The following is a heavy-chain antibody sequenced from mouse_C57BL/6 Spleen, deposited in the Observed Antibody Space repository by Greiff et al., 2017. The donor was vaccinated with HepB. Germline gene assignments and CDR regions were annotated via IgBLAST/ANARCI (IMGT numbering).Heavy chain of an antibody. Sequence: EVQVVESGGGLVKPGGSLKLSCAASGFTFSSYAMSWVRQTPEKRLEWVATISDGGSYTYYPDNVKGRFTISRDNAKNNLYLQMSHLKSEDTAMYYCARDNLRRLYYYAMDYWGQGTSVTVAS. CDR3: ARDNLRRLYYYAMDY. V-gene: IGHV5-4*01. CDR2: ISDGGSYT. D-gene: IGHD1-1*01. J-gene: IGHJ4*01. CDR1: GFTFSSYA.